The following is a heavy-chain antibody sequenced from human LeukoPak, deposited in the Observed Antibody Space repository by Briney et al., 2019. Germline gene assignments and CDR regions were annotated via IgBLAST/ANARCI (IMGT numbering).Heavy chain of an antibody. J-gene: IGHJ4*02. CDR1: GGSISSSNW. CDR3: ARVVVPAARLYYFNY. Sequence: SETLSLTCAVSGGSISSSNWWSWVRQPPGKGLEWIGEIYHSGSTNYNPSLKSRVTISVDKSKSQFSLKLSSVTAADTAVYYCARVVVPAARLYYFNYWGQGTLVTVSS. D-gene: IGHD2-2*01. CDR2: IYHSGST. V-gene: IGHV4-4*02.